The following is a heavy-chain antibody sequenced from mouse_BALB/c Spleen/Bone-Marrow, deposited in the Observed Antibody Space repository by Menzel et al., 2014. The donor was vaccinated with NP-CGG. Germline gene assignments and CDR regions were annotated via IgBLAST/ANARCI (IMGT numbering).Heavy chain of an antibody. CDR1: GFSLTSYG. CDR3: ARKDYGSRGGYFDV. Sequence: VKLVESGPGLVAPSQSLSITCTVPGFSLTSYGVHWVRQPPGKGLEWLGLIWAGGSTNYNSALMSRLSISKDNSKSQVFLKMNSLQTDDTAMYYCARKDYGSRGGYFDVWGAGTTVTVSS. CDR2: IWAGGST. D-gene: IGHD1-1*01. J-gene: IGHJ1*01. V-gene: IGHV2-9*02.